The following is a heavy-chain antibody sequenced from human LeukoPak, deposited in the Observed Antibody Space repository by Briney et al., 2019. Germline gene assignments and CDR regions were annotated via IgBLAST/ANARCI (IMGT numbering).Heavy chain of an antibody. Sequence: GGSLRLSCAASGFTFSNFWISWVRQAPGKGLEWVANIKTDGRATYYADSVKGRFTISRDNAKNSLYLEINSLRVEDTAVYYCVRNLPGTGYWGQGTLVTVSS. V-gene: IGHV3-7*01. CDR3: VRNLPGTGY. CDR1: GFTFSNFW. CDR2: IKTDGRAT. J-gene: IGHJ4*02. D-gene: IGHD3-9*01.